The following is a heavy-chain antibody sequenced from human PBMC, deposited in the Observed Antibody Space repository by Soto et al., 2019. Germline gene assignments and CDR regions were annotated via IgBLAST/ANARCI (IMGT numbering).Heavy chain of an antibody. J-gene: IGHJ4*02. CDR2: IIPILGIA. CDR1: GGTFSSYT. D-gene: IGHD2-21*02. V-gene: IGHV1-69*08. Sequence: QVQLVQSGAEVKKPGSSVKVSCKASGGTFSSYTISWVRQAPGQGLEWMGRIIPILGIANYAQKFQGRVTITADKSTSXAYMELSSLRSEDTAVYYCAREVAYCGGDCYSFDYWGQGTLVTVSS. CDR3: AREVAYCGGDCYSFDY.